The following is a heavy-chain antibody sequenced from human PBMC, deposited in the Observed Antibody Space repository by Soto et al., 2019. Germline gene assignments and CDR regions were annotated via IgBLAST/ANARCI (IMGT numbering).Heavy chain of an antibody. Sequence: QVHLVQSGAEVKKPGASVKVSCKASGYTFTSYGITWVRQAPGQGLEWMGWISDHNGNTDYAQKLQGRVIVTRDTSPSTAYMELRSLRSDDTAVYYCARGRDGDYWGQGALVTVSS. D-gene: IGHD6-6*01. V-gene: IGHV1-18*01. CDR3: ARGRDGDY. J-gene: IGHJ4*02. CDR2: ISDHNGNT. CDR1: GYTFTSYG.